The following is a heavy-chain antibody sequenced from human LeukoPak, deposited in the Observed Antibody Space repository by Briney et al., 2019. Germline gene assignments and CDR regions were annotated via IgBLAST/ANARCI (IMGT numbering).Heavy chain of an antibody. CDR3: ASLGYLSWIQLWFDY. J-gene: IGHJ4*02. CDR2: ISNDGSKK. CDR1: GFTFSSYG. Sequence: GGSLRVSCAASGFTFSSYGMHWVRQAPGKGLDWVAVISNDGSKKYYADSVKGRFTISRDNSKNTLYLQMNGLRAEDTAVYYCASLGYLSWIQLWFDYWGQGTLVTVSS. D-gene: IGHD5-18*01. V-gene: IGHV3-30*03.